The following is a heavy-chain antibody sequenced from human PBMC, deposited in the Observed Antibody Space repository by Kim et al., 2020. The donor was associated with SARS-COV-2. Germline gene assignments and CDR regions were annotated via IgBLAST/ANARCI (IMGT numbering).Heavy chain of an antibody. J-gene: IGHJ6*02. V-gene: IGHV3-23*01. Sequence: AESAKGRFTISRDNSRNSLFLQMNSLRAEDTAIYYCAKRRDAKDGYGMDVWGQGTTVSVSS. D-gene: IGHD2-15*01. CDR3: AKRRDAKDGYGMDV.